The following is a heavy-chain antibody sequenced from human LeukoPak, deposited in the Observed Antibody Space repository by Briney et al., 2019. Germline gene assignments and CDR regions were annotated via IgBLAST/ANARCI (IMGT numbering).Heavy chain of an antibody. V-gene: IGHV3-30-3*01. J-gene: IGHJ4*02. CDR2: ISYDGSNK. CDR3: AREGGSGSYSSYFDY. Sequence: GRSLRLSCAASGITFSSYAMHWVRQAPGKGLEWVAVISYDGSNKYYADSVKGRFTISRDNSKNTLYLQMNSLRAEDTAVYYCAREGGSGSYSSYFDYWGQGTLVTVSS. D-gene: IGHD1-26*01. CDR1: GITFSSYA.